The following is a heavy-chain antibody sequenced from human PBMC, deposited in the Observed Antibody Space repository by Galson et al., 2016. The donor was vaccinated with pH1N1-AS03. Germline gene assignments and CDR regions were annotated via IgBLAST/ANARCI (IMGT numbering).Heavy chain of an antibody. J-gene: IGHJ4*02. CDR3: ARGREQLMYYFGY. CDR2: VYYTGST. CDR1: GASISSGGLS. V-gene: IGHV4-30-4*07. Sequence: LSLTCAVSGASISSGGLSWSWLRQPPGKGLEWIGYVYYTGSTYSKPSLKRRIFISADTSKNQFSLSLGSVTAADTAVYYWARGREQLMYYFGYWGQGILVTVSS. D-gene: IGHD1-26*01.